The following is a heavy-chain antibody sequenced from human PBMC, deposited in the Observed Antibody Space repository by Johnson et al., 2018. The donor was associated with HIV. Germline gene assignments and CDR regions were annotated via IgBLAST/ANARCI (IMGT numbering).Heavy chain of an antibody. CDR3: ARDRILTGYDAFDI. Sequence: VQLVESGGGLIHPGGSLRLSCEDSGFSISSNYLSWVRQAPGKSLEWVSIIYSGGNTYYADSVKGLFTISRDNSKNTLYLQMNSLRAEDTAMYYCARDRILTGYDAFDIWGQGTMVTVSS. V-gene: IGHV3-53*01. CDR2: IYSGGNT. J-gene: IGHJ3*02. CDR1: GFSISSNY. D-gene: IGHD3-9*01.